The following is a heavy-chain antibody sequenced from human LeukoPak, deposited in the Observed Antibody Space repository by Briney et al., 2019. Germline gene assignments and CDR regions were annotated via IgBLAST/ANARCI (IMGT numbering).Heavy chain of an antibody. V-gene: IGHV4-34*01. CDR1: GGSFSGYY. J-gene: IGHJ3*01. CDR2: INHSGST. D-gene: IGHD3-9*01. CDR3: ARGPITIF. Sequence: SETLSLTCAVYGGSFSGYYWSWIRQPPGKGLEWIGEINHSGSTNYNPSLKSRVTISVDTSKNQFSLKLSSVTAADTAVYYCARGPITIFWSQGTIVTVSS.